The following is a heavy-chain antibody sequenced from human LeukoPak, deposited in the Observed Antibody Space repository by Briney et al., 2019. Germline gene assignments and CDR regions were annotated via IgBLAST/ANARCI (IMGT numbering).Heavy chain of an antibody. Sequence: SETLFLTCTVSGGSISSYYWSWIRQPPGKGLEWIGYISYSGSTNYNPSLKSRVTISVDTSKNQFSLKLSSVTAADTAVYYCARAVGGYNWFDPWGQGTLVTVSS. CDR3: ARAVGGYNWFDP. V-gene: IGHV4-59*01. CDR1: GGSISSYY. CDR2: ISYSGST. J-gene: IGHJ5*02. D-gene: IGHD2-15*01.